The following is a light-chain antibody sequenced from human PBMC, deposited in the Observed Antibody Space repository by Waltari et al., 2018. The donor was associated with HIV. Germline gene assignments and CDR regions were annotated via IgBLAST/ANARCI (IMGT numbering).Light chain of an antibody. J-gene: IGLJ2*01. CDR1: SSNIGTNY. CDR2: RNN. Sequence: QSVLTHPPSASGTPGQRLTISCSGRSSNIGTNYVFWYKQLPGTAPKLLIYRNNHRPSGVPDRFSGSKSGTSASLAISGLRSEDEADYYCAEWDDSLSGVVFGGGTKLTVL. CDR3: AEWDDSLSGVV. V-gene: IGLV1-47*01.